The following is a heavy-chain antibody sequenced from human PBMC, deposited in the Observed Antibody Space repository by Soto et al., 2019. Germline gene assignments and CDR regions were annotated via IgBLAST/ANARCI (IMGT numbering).Heavy chain of an antibody. Sequence: SETLSLTCAVYGGSFSGYYWSWIRRPPGKGLEWIGEINHSGRTNYNPSLKSRVTISVDTSKNQFSLKLSSVTAADTAVYYCARGGYCSGGSCYLLTTPEYFQHWGQGTPVTGSS. CDR2: INHSGRT. D-gene: IGHD2-15*01. J-gene: IGHJ1*01. CDR3: ARGGYCSGGSCYLLTTPEYFQH. CDR1: GGSFSGYY. V-gene: IGHV4-34*01.